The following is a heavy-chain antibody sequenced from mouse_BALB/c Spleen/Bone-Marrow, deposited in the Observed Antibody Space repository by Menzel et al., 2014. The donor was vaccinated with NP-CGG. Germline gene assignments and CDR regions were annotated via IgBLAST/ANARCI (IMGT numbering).Heavy chain of an antibody. Sequence: VQLQQSGAELVKPGASVKLSCTASGFNIKDTYMHWVKQRPEQGLEWIGRIDPANCNTKYDPKFQGKATITADTSSNTGYLQLSSLTSEDTAVYYCARWEYYAMDYWGQGTSVTVSS. J-gene: IGHJ4*01. CDR3: ARWEYYAMDY. D-gene: IGHD4-1*01. CDR2: IDPANCNT. V-gene: IGHV14-3*02. CDR1: GFNIKDTY.